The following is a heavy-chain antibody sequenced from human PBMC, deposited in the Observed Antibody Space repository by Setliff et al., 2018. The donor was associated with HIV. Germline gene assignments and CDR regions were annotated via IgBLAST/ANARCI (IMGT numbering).Heavy chain of an antibody. CDR3: ARRGFVSAWYDQPIYFYYYMDV. CDR2: ISAGGYST. J-gene: IGHJ6*03. D-gene: IGHD6-19*01. CDR1: GYTFSSYA. V-gene: IGHV3-23*01. Sequence: PGGSLRLSCAASGYTFSSYAMTWVRQAPGKGLEWVSGISAGGYSTYYADSVKGRFTISRDNSKNTLYLQMNNLRVEDTAVYYCARRGFVSAWYDQPIYFYYYMDVWGKGTTVTVSS.